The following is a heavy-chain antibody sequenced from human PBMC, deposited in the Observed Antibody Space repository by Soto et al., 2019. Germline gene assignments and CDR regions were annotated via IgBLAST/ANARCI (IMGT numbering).Heavy chain of an antibody. D-gene: IGHD2-2*01. CDR1: GFTFSSYG. V-gene: IGHV3-33*01. Sequence: GGSLRLSCAASGFTFSSYGMHWVRQAPGKGLEWVAVIWYDGSNKYYADSVKGRFTISRDNSKNTLYLQMNSLRAEDTAVYYCARGGDIGVVPAARVVDVWGKGTTVTVSS. J-gene: IGHJ6*04. CDR3: ARGGDIGVVPAARVVDV. CDR2: IWYDGSNK.